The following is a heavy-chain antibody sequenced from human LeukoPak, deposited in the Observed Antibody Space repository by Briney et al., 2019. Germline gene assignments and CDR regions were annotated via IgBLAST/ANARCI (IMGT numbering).Heavy chain of an antibody. D-gene: IGHD3-16*01. V-gene: IGHV3-9*01. Sequence: GRSLRLSCAASGFTLDDYAMHWGRAAPGEGLGWVSGIRWNRGSTGSADSVKGRFTISRDNAKNSLYLQMNSLRAEDTALYYCAKAGWGYQFDYWGQGTLVTVSS. CDR3: AKAGWGYQFDY. CDR1: GFTLDDYA. CDR2: IRWNRGST. J-gene: IGHJ4*02.